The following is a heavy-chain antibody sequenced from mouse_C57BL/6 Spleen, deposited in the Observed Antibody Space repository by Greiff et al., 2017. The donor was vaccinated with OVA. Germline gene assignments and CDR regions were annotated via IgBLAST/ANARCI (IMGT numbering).Heavy chain of an antibody. D-gene: IGHD1-1*01. J-gene: IGHJ2*01. V-gene: IGHV1-69*01. CDR3: ARGTTVEGWDY. CDR2: IDPSDSYT. Sequence: QVQLQQPGAELVVPGASVKLSCKASGYTFTSYWMHWVKQRPGQGLEWIGEIDPSDSYTNYNQKFKGKSTLTVDKSSSTAYMQLSSLTSEDSAVYYCARGTTVEGWDYWGQGTTLTVSS. CDR1: GYTFTSYW.